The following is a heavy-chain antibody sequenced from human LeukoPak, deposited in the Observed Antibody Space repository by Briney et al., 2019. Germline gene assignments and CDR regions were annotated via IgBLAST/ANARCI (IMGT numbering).Heavy chain of an antibody. CDR2: INHSGST. CDR3: ARDGYGGNDGGY. J-gene: IGHJ4*02. Sequence: SETLSLTCAVYGGSFSGYYWGWIRQPPGKGLEWIGEINHSGSTNYNPSLKSRVTISVDTSKNQFSLKLSSVTAADTAVYYCARDGYGGNDGGYWGQGTLSPSPQ. D-gene: IGHD4-23*01. CDR1: GGSFSGYY. V-gene: IGHV4-34*01.